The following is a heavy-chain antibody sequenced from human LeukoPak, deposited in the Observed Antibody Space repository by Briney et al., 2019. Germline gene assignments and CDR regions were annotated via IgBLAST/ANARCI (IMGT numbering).Heavy chain of an antibody. V-gene: IGHV3-30*02. D-gene: IGHD3-10*01. CDR3: AKSMNYGLGY. CDR1: GFTFSSYG. Sequence: GGSLRLSCAASGFTFSSYGMHWVRQAPGKGLEWVAFIRYDGSDRYYADSLKGRFTISRDNSKNTPYLQMNSLRAEDTAVYYCAKSMNYGLGYWGQGTLVTVSS. CDR2: IRYDGSDR. J-gene: IGHJ4*02.